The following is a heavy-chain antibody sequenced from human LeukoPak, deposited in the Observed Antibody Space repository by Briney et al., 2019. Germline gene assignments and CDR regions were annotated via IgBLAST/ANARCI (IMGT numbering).Heavy chain of an antibody. J-gene: IGHJ4*02. Sequence: PGGSLRLSCTSSGFTFGDYAMSWVRQAPGKGLEWVSFIRSGAYGGTTEYAASAKGRFTISRDDSKSIAYLQMNSLKTEDTAVYYCTRVSLVAASVFFDYWGQGSLVTVSS. D-gene: IGHD2-15*01. V-gene: IGHV3-49*04. CDR1: GFTFGDYA. CDR2: IRSGAYGGTT. CDR3: TRVSLVAASVFFDY.